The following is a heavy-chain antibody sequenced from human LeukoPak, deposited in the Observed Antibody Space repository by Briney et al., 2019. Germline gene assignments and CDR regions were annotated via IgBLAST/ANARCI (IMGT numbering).Heavy chain of an antibody. CDR3: ARDLDTAMA. CDR1: GGTFSSYA. CDR2: INPIFGTA. J-gene: IGHJ5*02. D-gene: IGHD5-18*01. V-gene: IGHV1-69*06. Sequence: SVKLSCTASGGTFSSYAISWVRQAPGQGLEWMGGINPIFGTANYAQKFQGRFTITADKSTSTAYMELSSLRSEDTAVYYCARDLDTAMAWGQGTLVTVSS.